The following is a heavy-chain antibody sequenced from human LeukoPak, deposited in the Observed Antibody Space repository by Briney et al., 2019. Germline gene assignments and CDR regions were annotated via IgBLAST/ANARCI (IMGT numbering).Heavy chain of an antibody. D-gene: IGHD6-6*01. V-gene: IGHV4-4*07. CDR2: IYASGST. CDR3: ARDSNLEYSSSRGLGR. Sequence: SGTLSLICTVSGGSISSYYWSWIRQPAGKGLEWIGRIYASGSTYYNPSLKSRVTMSVDTSKNQFSLRLTTVTAADTAVYYCARDSNLEYSSSRGLGRWGQGTLVTVSS. J-gene: IGHJ4*02. CDR1: GGSISSYY.